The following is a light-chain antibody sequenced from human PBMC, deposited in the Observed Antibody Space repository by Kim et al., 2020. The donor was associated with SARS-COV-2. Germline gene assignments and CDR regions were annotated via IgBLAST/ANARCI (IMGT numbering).Light chain of an antibody. CDR1: QDIRND. CDR2: GAS. V-gene: IGKV1-17*01. CDR3: LQHNTYPIT. J-gene: IGKJ5*01. Sequence: ASVGDRVTIPCRASQDIRNDLGGYQQNPGRAPKRLIYGASSLQSGVPTRCSGSGSGTEFTLTISSLQPEDFATYFCLQHNTYPITFGQGTRLEIK.